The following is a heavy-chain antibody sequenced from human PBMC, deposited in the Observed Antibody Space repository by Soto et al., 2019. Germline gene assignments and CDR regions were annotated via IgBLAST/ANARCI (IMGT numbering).Heavy chain of an antibody. CDR1: GFTFSNAW. D-gene: IGHD5-18*01. J-gene: IGHJ6*02. V-gene: IGHV3-15*07. CDR2: IKSKTDGGTT. CDR3: TTGLRDTYSYGHNYYYYGMDV. Sequence: GGSLRLSCAASGFTFSNAWMNWVRQAPGKGLEWVGRIKSKTDGGTTDYAAPVKGRFTISRDDSKNTLYLQMNSLKTEDTAVYYCTTGLRDTYSYGHNYYYYGMDVWGQGTTVTVSS.